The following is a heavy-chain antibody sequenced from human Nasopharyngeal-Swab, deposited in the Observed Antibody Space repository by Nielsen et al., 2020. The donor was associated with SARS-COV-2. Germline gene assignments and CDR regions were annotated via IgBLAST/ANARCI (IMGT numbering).Heavy chain of an antibody. J-gene: IGHJ6*02. CDR1: GFTFSSYA. CDR2: ISSSGGST. CDR3: AKDGGLTTFPYYYYYGMDV. Sequence: GGSLRLSCAASGFTFSSYAMSWVRQAPGKGLEWVSAISSSGGSTYYADSVKGRFTISRDNSKNTLYLQMNSLRAEDTAVYYCAKDGGLTTFPYYYYYGMDVWGQGTTVTVSS. D-gene: IGHD4/OR15-4a*01. V-gene: IGHV3-23*01.